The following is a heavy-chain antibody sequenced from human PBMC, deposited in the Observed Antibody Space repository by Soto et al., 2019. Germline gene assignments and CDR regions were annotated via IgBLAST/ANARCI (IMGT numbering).Heavy chain of an antibody. CDR3: AAGGYSGSAHLDY. CDR2: IVVGSGNT. V-gene: IGHV1-58*01. Sequence: QMQLVQSGPEVKKPGTSVKVSCKASGFTFTSSAVQWVRQARGQRLEWIGWIVVGSGNTNYAQKFQERVTITRDMSTSTAYMELSSLRSEDTAVYYCAAGGYSGSAHLDYWGQGTLVTVSS. CDR1: GFTFTSSA. D-gene: IGHD1-26*01. J-gene: IGHJ4*02.